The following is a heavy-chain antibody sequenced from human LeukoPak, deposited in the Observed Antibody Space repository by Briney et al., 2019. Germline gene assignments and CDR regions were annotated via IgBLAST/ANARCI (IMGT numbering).Heavy chain of an antibody. D-gene: IGHD5-12*01. V-gene: IGHV1-18*04. J-gene: IGHJ5*02. CDR2: ISAYNGNT. Sequence: ASVKVSCKASGYTFTSYGISWVRHAPGQDLEWMGWISAYNGNTNYAQKLQGRVTMTTDTSTSTAYMELRSLRSDDTAVYYCAREVATLNWFDPWGQGTLVTVSS. CDR1: GYTFTSYG. CDR3: AREVATLNWFDP.